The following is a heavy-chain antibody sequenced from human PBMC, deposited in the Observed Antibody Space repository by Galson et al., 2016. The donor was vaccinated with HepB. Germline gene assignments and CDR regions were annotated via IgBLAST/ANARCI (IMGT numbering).Heavy chain of an antibody. CDR2: IYHSGTT. CDR3: AREGLLGTTSCCTGFDY. D-gene: IGHD2-2*01. Sequence: SETLSLTCAVSGGSITSTNWWSWVRQPPGKGLEWIGEIYHSGTTNYNPSLKSRVTMSVDKSNNQLSLTLTSVTAADTAVYYCAREGLLGTTSCCTGFDYWGQGALVTVSS. CDR1: GGSITSTNW. V-gene: IGHV4-4*02. J-gene: IGHJ4*02.